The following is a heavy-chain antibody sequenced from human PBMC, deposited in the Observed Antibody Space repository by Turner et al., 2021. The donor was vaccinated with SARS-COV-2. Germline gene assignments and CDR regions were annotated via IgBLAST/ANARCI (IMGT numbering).Heavy chain of an antibody. J-gene: IGHJ3*02. CDR1: GYTFTGYY. CDR2: INPNSGGT. CDR3: ARGGLYYYDSSAYYGDAFDI. Sequence: QVQLVQSGAEVKKPGASVTVSCKASGYTFTGYYMHWVRQAPGQGLEWMGWINPNSGGTNYAQNFQGRVTMTRDTSINTAYMDLSRLRSDDTAVYYCARGGLYYYDSSAYYGDAFDIWGQGTMVTVSS. V-gene: IGHV1-2*02. D-gene: IGHD3-22*01.